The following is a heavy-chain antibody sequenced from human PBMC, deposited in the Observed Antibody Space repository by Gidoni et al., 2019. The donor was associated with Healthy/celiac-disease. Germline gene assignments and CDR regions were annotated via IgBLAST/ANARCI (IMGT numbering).Heavy chain of an antibody. J-gene: IGHJ4*02. D-gene: IGHD3-22*01. V-gene: IGHV1-3*01. CDR2: INAGNGNT. Sequence: QLVQSGADRKNPGASVMVSCKASGYPFASYSIHWGHQATGKRLEWMGGINAGNGNTKDSQKFQGRVTITSDTSASTAYMELSSLRSEDTAVYDCARDPSSYYYDSSGYYSHLFDYWGQGTLVTVSS. CDR3: ARDPSSYYYDSSGYYSHLFDY. CDR1: GYPFASYS.